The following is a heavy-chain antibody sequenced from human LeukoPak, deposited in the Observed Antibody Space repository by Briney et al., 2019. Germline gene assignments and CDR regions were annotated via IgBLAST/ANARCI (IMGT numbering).Heavy chain of an antibody. V-gene: IGHV4-34*01. CDR2: INHSGST. CDR3: ARGLGRSSGWYTYFQH. CDR1: GGSFSGYY. D-gene: IGHD6-19*01. J-gene: IGHJ1*01. Sequence: SETLSLTCAVYGGSFSGYYWSWIRQPPGKGLEWIGEINHSGSTNYNPSLKSRVPISVATSKNQFSLKLSSVTAADTAVYYCARGLGRSSGWYTYFQHWGQGTLVTVSS.